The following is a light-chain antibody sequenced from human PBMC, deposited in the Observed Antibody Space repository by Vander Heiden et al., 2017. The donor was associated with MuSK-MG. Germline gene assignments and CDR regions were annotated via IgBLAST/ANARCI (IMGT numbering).Light chain of an antibody. Sequence: EIVMTQSPATLSVSPGERATLSCRASQSISSNLALYQQKPGQAPRLLIYGASTRATGVPARFSGSGSGTEFTLTISSLQSEDFAVYYCQQINNWPLTFGGGTRVEIK. CDR2: GAS. CDR3: QQINNWPLT. CDR1: QSISSN. V-gene: IGKV3-15*01. J-gene: IGKJ4*01.